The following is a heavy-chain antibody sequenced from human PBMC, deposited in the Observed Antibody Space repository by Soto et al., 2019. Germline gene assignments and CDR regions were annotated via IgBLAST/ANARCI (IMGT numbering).Heavy chain of an antibody. CDR3: AARKIPVPGAYDY. V-gene: IGHV3-23*01. D-gene: IGHD3-16*01. J-gene: IGHJ4*02. Sequence: EVQLLESGGGMVQPGGSLRLSCAASGFTFSGSAMGWVRQAPGKGLEWLSVISGSGDDILYADSVKGRFTISKDNSKNTLYLQMNSLRGEDTAVYFCAARKIPVPGAYDYWGQGTLVTVSS. CDR2: ISGSGDDI. CDR1: GFTFSGSA.